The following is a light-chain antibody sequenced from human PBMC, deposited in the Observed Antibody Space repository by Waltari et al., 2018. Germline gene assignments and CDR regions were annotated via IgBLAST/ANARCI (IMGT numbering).Light chain of an antibody. CDR1: QRVGSN. V-gene: IGKV3-15*01. Sequence: ETLLTQSPATLSVSPGDRATLPCRASQRVGSNIAWYQQRPGQPPRLLIYGASTRAIGVPDRFSGSGSGTQLTLTISSLQSEDFGIYYCQQYNDWPHTFGPGTRVDIK. J-gene: IGKJ3*01. CDR3: QQYNDWPHT. CDR2: GAS.